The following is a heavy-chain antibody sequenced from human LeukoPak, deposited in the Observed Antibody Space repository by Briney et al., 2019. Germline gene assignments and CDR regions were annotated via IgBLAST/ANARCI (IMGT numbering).Heavy chain of an antibody. J-gene: IGHJ4*02. CDR1: GGSFSGYY. CDR3: ARGPRTYYDSSGYYLI. Sequence: SETLSLTCAVYGGSFSGYYWSWIRQPPGKGLEWIGEINHSGSTNYNPSLKSRVTISVDTSKNQFSLKLSSVTAADTAVYYCARGPRTYYDSSGYYLIWGQGTLDTVSS. V-gene: IGHV4-34*01. D-gene: IGHD3-22*01. CDR2: INHSGST.